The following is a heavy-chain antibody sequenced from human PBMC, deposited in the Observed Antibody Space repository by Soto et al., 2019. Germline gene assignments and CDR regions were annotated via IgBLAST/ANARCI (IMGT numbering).Heavy chain of an antibody. CDR3: AKGDSGTTPPYYFDR. V-gene: IGHV3-23*01. J-gene: IGHJ4*02. CDR2: ISGDGETT. D-gene: IGHD1-1*01. Sequence: GGSLRLSCAASGFSISKFSMNWVRQAPGKGLDWVSSISGDGETTAYADSVQGRFTISKDNSKNTVSLQMRSLTAEDTAVYYCAKGDSGTTPPYYFDRWGQGTLVTVSS. CDR1: GFSISKFS.